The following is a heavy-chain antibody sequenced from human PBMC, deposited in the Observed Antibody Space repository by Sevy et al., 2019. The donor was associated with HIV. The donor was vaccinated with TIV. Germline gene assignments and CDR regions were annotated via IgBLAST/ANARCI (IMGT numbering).Heavy chain of an antibody. V-gene: IGHV3-23*01. D-gene: IGHD3-10*02. CDR1: GFTFSSYA. CDR2: FSFGCGKI. J-gene: IGHJ4*02. CDR3: AREGCSKPHDY. Sequence: GGSLRLSCAATGFTFSSYAMSWVRQAPGKGLEWVSTFSFGCGKINYADSVKGRFTISRDNSKNTLYLQMHSLRAEDTAVYYCAREGCSKPHDYWGQGTLVTVSS.